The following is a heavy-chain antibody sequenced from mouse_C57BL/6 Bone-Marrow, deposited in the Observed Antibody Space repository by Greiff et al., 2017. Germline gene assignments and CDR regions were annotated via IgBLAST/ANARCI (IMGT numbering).Heavy chain of an antibody. CDR2: LDPSDSYT. J-gene: IGHJ2*01. CDR1: GYTFTSYW. CDR3: ARGTFVATGAY. D-gene: IGHD1-1*01. Sequence: QVQLQQPGAELVMPGASVKLSCKASGYTFTSYWMHWVKQRPGQGLEWIGELDPSDSYTKYNQKFTGKSTLTVDKSSSTAYMQLRSLTSEASAVYYCARGTFVATGAYWGRGTTLTVSS. V-gene: IGHV1-69*01.